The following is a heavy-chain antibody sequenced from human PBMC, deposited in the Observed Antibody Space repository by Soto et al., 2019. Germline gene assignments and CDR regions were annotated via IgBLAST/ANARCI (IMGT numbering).Heavy chain of an antibody. D-gene: IGHD3-10*01. V-gene: IGHV3-30*18. J-gene: IGHJ5*02. CDR3: AKDSGEPHDTPLYTWFDP. CDR2: ISYDGSHK. Sequence: PGGSLRLSGAASGLTFSNYGFHWGRQAPGKGLEWVAVISYDGSHKFYTDSVKGRFTISRDNSRNSVSLQMNNLTPEDTAVYYCAKDSGEPHDTPLYTWFDPWGWEHWSSSP. CDR1: GLTFSNYG.